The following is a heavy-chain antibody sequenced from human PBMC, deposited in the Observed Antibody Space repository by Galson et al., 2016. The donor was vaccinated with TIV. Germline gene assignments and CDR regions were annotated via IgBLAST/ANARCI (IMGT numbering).Heavy chain of an antibody. CDR1: GGNFNNYA. CDR2: ILPISGTT. D-gene: IGHD2-21*02. J-gene: IGHJ4*02. Sequence: SVKVSCKASGGNFNNYAINWVRQAPGQGLEWMGGILPISGTTNYAQNFQGRLTINTGESTTTVTMELSTLTSKDTAVYLCARDIPCGGACYFFDDWGQGTLVTVSS. CDR3: ARDIPCGGACYFFDD. V-gene: IGHV1-69*05.